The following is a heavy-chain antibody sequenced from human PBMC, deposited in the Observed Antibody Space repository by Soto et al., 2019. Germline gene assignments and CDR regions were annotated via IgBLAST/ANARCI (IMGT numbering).Heavy chain of an antibody. CDR3: ATGPGYSYGPGKYGMDV. V-gene: IGHV5-51*01. Sequence: GVALKISCTASGYSFTSYWIGWVRQMPGKSLEWMGIIYPGDSDTRYSPSFQGQVTISADKSISTAYLQWSSLKASDTAMYYCATGPGYSYGPGKYGMDVWGQGTTVTVSS. CDR2: IYPGDSDT. CDR1: GYSFTSYW. J-gene: IGHJ6*02. D-gene: IGHD5-18*01.